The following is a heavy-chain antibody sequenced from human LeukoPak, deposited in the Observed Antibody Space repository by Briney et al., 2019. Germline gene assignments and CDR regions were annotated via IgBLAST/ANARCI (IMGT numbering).Heavy chain of an antibody. Sequence: GGSLRLSCAASGFTFSSYSMNWVRQAPGKGLEWVAFIRYDGSNKYYADSVKGRFTISRDNSKNTLYLQMNSLRAEDTAVYYCAKLPRGPSGSYYDYWGQGTLVTVSS. CDR2: IRYDGSNK. D-gene: IGHD1-26*01. J-gene: IGHJ4*02. CDR3: AKLPRGPSGSYYDY. V-gene: IGHV3-30*02. CDR1: GFTFSSYS.